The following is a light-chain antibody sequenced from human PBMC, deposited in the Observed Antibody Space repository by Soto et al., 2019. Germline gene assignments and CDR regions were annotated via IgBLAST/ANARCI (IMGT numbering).Light chain of an antibody. V-gene: IGLV3-21*04. CDR3: QVWDSSRGAV. CDR1: KIGSKS. J-gene: IGLJ2*01. CDR2: YDS. Sequence: SYELTQPPSVSVAPGKTARITCGGNKIGSKSVHWYQQKPGQAPVLVIYYDSDRHSGIPERFSGSNSGNTATLTISRVEAGDEADYYCQVWDSSRGAVFGGGTKRTVL.